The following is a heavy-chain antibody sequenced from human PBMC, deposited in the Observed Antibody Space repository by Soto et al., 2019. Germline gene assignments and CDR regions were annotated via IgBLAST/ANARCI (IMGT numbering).Heavy chain of an antibody. V-gene: IGHV3-23*01. CDR3: AKDLRRFGELFHRPTETLFDC. J-gene: IGHJ4*02. D-gene: IGHD3-10*01. CDR1: GFTFSSYA. CDR2: ISGSGGST. Sequence: LRLSCAASGFTFSSYAMSWVRQAPGKGLEWVSAISGSGGSTYYADSVKGRFTISRDNSKNTLYLQMNSLRAEDTAVYYCAKDLRRFGELFHRPTETLFDCWGQGTLVTVSS.